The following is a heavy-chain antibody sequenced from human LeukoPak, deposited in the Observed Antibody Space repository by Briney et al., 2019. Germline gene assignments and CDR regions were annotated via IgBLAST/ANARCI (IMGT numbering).Heavy chain of an antibody. Sequence: PSETLSLTCTVSGGSISSYYWSWVRQPAGKGLEWIGRIYASGNTNYNPSLKGRVTMTVDTSKNQFSLNLSSVTAADTAVYYCARDPREGSSSWYDAFDIWGQGTMVTVSS. CDR1: GGSISSYY. CDR2: IYASGNT. CDR3: ARDPREGSSSWYDAFDI. V-gene: IGHV4-4*07. J-gene: IGHJ3*02. D-gene: IGHD6-13*01.